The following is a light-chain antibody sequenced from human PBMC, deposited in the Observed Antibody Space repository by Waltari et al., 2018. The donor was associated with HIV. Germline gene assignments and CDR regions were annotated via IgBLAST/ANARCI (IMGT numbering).Light chain of an antibody. CDR3: QHYDNFST. CDR2: YAS. J-gene: IGKJ4*01. CDR1: QDIGNS. V-gene: IGKV1-33*01. Sequence: DIQMTQSPSSLSASAGDRITISCQASQDIGNSLNWYQQKPGKAPNLLIYYASNLETGVSSRFSGSGSGTDFTFTISSLQSEDTATYYCQHYDNFSTFGGGTKVEIK.